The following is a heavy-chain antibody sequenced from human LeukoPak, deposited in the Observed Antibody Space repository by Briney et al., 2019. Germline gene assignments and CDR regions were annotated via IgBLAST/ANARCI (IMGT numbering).Heavy chain of an antibody. D-gene: IGHD6-19*01. CDR1: GDSSSNNY. J-gene: IGHJ4*02. V-gene: IGHV4-59*01. CDR3: AQSSGRYLDN. CDR2: FYYTGST. Sequence: SETLSLTCTVSGDSSSNNYWTWIRQSPGKGLEWIGYFYYTGSTNYNPSLQSRVTMSVDTSKNQFSLELSSVTSADTAVYYCAQSSGRYLDNCGQGILGTASS.